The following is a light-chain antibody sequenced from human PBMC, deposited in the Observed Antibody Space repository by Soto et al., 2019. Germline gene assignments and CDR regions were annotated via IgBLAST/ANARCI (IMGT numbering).Light chain of an antibody. CDR2: EAS. V-gene: IGLV2-14*01. J-gene: IGLJ2*01. Sequence: QSVLTQPASVSGSPGQSITISCTGTSSDVGNYNYVSWYQQHPGKAPKLMIYEASNRPSGVSNRFSGSKSGNTASLTISGLQAEDEADYYCSSYARSSTLRFGGGAKLTVL. CDR1: SSDVGNYNY. CDR3: SSYARSSTLR.